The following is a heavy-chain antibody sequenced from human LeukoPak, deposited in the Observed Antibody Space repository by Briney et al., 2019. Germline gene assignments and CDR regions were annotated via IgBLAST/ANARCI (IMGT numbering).Heavy chain of an antibody. D-gene: IGHD1-26*01. J-gene: IGHJ4*02. CDR2: ISAYNGNT. V-gene: IGHV1-18*01. CDR1: GYTFTSYG. Sequence: GASVKVSCKASGYTFTSYGISWVRQAPGQGLEWMGWISAYNGNTNYAQKLQGRDTMTTDISTSTAYMELRSRRSDDTAVYYCAKNGSGSYLDDYWGQGTLVTVSS. CDR3: AKNGSGSYLDDY.